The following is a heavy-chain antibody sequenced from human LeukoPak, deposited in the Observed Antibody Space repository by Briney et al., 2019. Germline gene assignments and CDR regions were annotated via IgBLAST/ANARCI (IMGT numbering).Heavy chain of an antibody. V-gene: IGHV3-74*01. J-gene: IGHJ3*02. CDR3: ARAGYYYDSSGYYPMDAFDI. CDR2: INSDGINT. D-gene: IGHD3-22*01. Sequence: GGSLRLSCAASGFTFSNYWMHWVRQAPGKGLVWVSRINSDGINTSYADSVKGRFTISRDNAKNTLNLQMNSLRAEDTAVYYCARAGYYYDSSGYYPMDAFDIWGQGTMVTVSS. CDR1: GFTFSNYW.